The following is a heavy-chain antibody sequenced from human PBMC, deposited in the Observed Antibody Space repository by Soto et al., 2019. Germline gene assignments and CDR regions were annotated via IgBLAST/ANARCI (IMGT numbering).Heavy chain of an antibody. Sequence: QLQLQESGSGLVKPSQTLSLTCAVSGGSISSGGYSWSWIRQPPGKGLEWIGYIYHSGSTYYNPSLKSRVNISVDMSKNQFSLKLSSVTAADTAVYYCARGGITFGGSAFDIWGQGTMVTVSS. D-gene: IGHD3-16*01. CDR1: GGSISSGGYS. V-gene: IGHV4-30-2*01. J-gene: IGHJ3*02. CDR2: IYHSGST. CDR3: ARGGITFGGSAFDI.